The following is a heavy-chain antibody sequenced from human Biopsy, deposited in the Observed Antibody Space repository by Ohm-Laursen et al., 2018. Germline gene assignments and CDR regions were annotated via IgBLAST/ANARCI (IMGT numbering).Heavy chain of an antibody. CDR1: GFSLSDRGMR. V-gene: IGHV2-70*04. D-gene: IGHD6-13*01. J-gene: IGHJ6*02. CDR3: ARTPILIVSAGLVYRHRRHLQGMDV. Sequence: TQTLTLTCSFSGFSLSDRGMRVSWIRQAPGKVLEWLACGDWDEYKDYRESLQTKLSISKDTSNDQVVLTVNNVDPADTATYYCARTPILIVSAGLVYRHRRHLQGMDVWGQGIAVTVS. CDR2: GDWDEYK.